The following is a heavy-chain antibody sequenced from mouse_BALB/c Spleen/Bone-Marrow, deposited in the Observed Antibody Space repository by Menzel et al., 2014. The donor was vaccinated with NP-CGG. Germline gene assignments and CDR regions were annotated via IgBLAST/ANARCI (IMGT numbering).Heavy chain of an antibody. CDR1: GSTFTNYT. J-gene: IGHJ4*01. D-gene: IGHD1-1*01. CDR3: ARGHYGSSYSAVDY. V-gene: IGHV1-4*01. CDR2: INPSSGYT. Sequence: QVQLQQSGAELARPGASVQMSCKASGSTFTNYTMHWIKQRPGQGLEWIGYINPSSGYTNYNQKFKVKATLTADKSSSTAYMQLSGLTSEASAVYYCARGHYGSSYSAVDYWGQGTSVTVSS.